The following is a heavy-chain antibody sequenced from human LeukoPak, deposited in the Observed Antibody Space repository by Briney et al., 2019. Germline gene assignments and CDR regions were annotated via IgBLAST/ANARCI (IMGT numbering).Heavy chain of an antibody. V-gene: IGHV4-39*07. D-gene: IGHD3-22*01. CDR3: ARDGDYYDSKAGSY. Sequence: PSETLSLTCTVSGGSISSSSYYWGWIRQPPGKGLEWIGSIYYSGSTYYNPSLKSRVTISVDTSKNQFSLKLSSVTAADTAVYYCARDGDYYDSKAGSYWGQGTLVTVSS. CDR2: IYYSGST. CDR1: GGSISSSSYY. J-gene: IGHJ4*02.